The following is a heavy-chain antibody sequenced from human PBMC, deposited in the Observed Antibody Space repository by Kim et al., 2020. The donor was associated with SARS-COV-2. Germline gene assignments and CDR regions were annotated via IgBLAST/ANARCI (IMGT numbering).Heavy chain of an antibody. D-gene: IGHD1-26*01. CDR3: AKDGGIVGAMDAFDI. Sequence: DSVKGRFTISRDNSKNTLYLQMNSLRAEDTAVYYCAKDGGIVGAMDAFDIWGQGTMVTVSS. J-gene: IGHJ3*02. V-gene: IGHV3-23*01.